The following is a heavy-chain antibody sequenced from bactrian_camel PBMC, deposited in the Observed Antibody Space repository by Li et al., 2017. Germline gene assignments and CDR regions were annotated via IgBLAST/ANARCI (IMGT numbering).Heavy chain of an antibody. CDR2: IDSAGGSS. CDR1: GFTFDNYD. Sequence: DVQLVESGGGRVQPGGSLQLSCTASGFTFDNYDMTWVRQAPGKGLEWVSTIDSAGGSSDYGDSVKGRFTISRDNAENTVYLQMNSLKPEDTALYYCAARTAGYWGQGTQVTVS. J-gene: IGHJ4*01. V-gene: IGHV3S36*01. CDR3: AARTAGY.